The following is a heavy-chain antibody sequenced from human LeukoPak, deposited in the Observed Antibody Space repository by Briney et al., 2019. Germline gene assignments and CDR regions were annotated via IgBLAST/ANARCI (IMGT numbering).Heavy chain of an antibody. D-gene: IGHD3-22*01. Sequence: GASVKVSCKASGYTFTGYYMHWVRQAPGQGLEWMGRIIPIFGTANYAQKFQGRVTITTDESTSTAYMELSSLRSEDTAVYYCARTYYYDSSGYYPIYYFDYWGQGTLVTVSS. J-gene: IGHJ4*02. CDR1: GYTFTGYY. V-gene: IGHV1-69*05. CDR3: ARTYYYDSSGYYPIYYFDY. CDR2: IIPIFGTA.